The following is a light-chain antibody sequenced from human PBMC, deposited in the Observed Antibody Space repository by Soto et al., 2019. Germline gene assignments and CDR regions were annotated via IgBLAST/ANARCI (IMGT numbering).Light chain of an antibody. CDR1: QSVSNS. J-gene: IGKJ4*01. V-gene: IGKV3-11*01. CDR3: QQRSTWSLT. Sequence: ENVLTQSPATLSLSPGERATLSCRASQSVSNSLAWYQQKPGQAPRLLIYDASKRATGIPARFSGSGSGTDFTLTISSLEPEAFAVYYCQQRSTWSLTFGGGTKVEIK. CDR2: DAS.